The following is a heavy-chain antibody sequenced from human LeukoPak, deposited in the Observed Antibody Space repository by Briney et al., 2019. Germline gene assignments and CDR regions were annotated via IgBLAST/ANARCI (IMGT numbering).Heavy chain of an antibody. J-gene: IGHJ3*02. D-gene: IGHD3-16*01. CDR2: MNPNSGNT. V-gene: IGHV1-8*03. CDR3: ARDGVTFGGDDAFDI. CDR1: GYTFTSYD. Sequence: ASVKVSCKASGYTFTSYDINWVRQATGQGLEWMGWMNPNSGNTGYAQKFQGRVTITRNTSISTAYMELSSLRSEDTAAYYCARDGVTFGGDDAFDIWGQGTMVTVSS.